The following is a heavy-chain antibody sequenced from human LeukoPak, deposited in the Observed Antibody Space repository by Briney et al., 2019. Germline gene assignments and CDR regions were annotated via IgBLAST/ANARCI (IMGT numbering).Heavy chain of an antibody. Sequence: GGSLRLSCAASGFTFSSYAMSWVRQAPGKGLEWVSAINGSGGSTYYADSVKGRFTISSNNSKNTLYLQMNSLRAENTAVYYCAPSIAVAGWFDYWGQGTLVTVSS. V-gene: IGHV3-23*01. CDR2: INGSGGST. CDR1: GFTFSSYA. D-gene: IGHD6-19*01. CDR3: APSIAVAGWFDY. J-gene: IGHJ4*02.